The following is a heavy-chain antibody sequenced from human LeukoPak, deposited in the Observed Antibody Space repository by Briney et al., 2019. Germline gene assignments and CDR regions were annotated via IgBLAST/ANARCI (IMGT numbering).Heavy chain of an antibody. V-gene: IGHV3-53*01. Sequence: GGSLRLSCAASGFTFSSYSMNWVRQAPGKGLEWVSVIYSGGSTYYADSVKGRFTISRDNAKNSLYLQMNSLRAEDTAVYYCARVGLQNYFDDWGQGTLVTVSS. CDR2: IYSGGST. D-gene: IGHD4-11*01. CDR1: GFTFSSYS. J-gene: IGHJ4*02. CDR3: ARVGLQNYFDD.